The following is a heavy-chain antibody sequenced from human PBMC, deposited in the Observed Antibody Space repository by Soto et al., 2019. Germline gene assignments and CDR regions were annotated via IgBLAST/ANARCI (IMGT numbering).Heavy chain of an antibody. D-gene: IGHD2-15*01. CDR3: AKGGKGYCSGGSCYPGYYYYMDV. CDR2: ISGSGGST. Sequence: EVQLLESGGGLVQPGGSLRLSCAASGFTFSSYAMSWVRQAPGKGLEWVSAISGSGGSTYYADSVKGRFTISRDNSKNTLYLQMNSLRAEDTAVYYCAKGGKGYCSGGSCYPGYYYYMDVWGKGTTVTVSS. J-gene: IGHJ6*03. V-gene: IGHV3-23*01. CDR1: GFTFSSYA.